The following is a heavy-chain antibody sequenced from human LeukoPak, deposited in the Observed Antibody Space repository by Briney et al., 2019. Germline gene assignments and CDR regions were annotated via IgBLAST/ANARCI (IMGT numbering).Heavy chain of an antibody. D-gene: IGHD2-21*01. CDR3: ARVQVVSDF. CDR2: ISSSSSTI. CDR1: GFTFSSYG. Sequence: GGSLRLSCAASGFTFSSYGMNWVRQAPGKGLEWVSYISSSSSTIYYADSVKGRFTISGDNAKNSLYYLQMDSLRAEDTAVYYCARVQVVSDFWGQGTLVTVSS. J-gene: IGHJ4*02. V-gene: IGHV3-48*01.